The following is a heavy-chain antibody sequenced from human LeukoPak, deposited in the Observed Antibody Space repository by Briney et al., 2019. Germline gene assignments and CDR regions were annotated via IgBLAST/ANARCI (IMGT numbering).Heavy chain of an antibody. CDR3: AGGNPSLYSSGWYPFDY. J-gene: IGHJ4*02. V-gene: IGHV4-61*02. Sequence: PSETLSLTCTVSGGSISSGSYYWSWIRQPAGKGLEWIGRIYTSGSTNYNPSLKSRVTISVDTSKNQFSLKLSSVAAADTALYYCAGGNPSLYSSGWYPFDYWGQGTLVTVSS. CDR2: IYTSGST. CDR1: GGSISSGSYY. D-gene: IGHD6-19*01.